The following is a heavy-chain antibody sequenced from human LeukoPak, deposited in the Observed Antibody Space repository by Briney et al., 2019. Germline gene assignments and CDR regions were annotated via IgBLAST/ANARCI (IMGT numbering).Heavy chain of an antibody. V-gene: IGHV3-21*04. J-gene: IGHJ4*02. CDR1: GFTFSSYS. CDR3: AKDNRALVVVVTAIDY. D-gene: IGHD2-21*02. CDR2: ISSSSSYI. Sequence: GGSLRLSCAASGFTFSSYSMNWVRQAPGKGLEWVSSISSSSSYIYYADSVKGRFTISRDNAKNSLYLQMNSLRAEDTAVYYCAKDNRALVVVVTAIDYWGQGTLVTVSS.